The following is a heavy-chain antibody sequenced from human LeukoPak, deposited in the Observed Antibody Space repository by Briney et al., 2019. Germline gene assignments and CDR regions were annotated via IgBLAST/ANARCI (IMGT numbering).Heavy chain of an antibody. J-gene: IGHJ4*02. Sequence: PSGTLSLTCAVSGGSISSSNWWSWVRQPPGKGLEWIGEIYHSGSANYNPSLKSRVTISVDKSKNQFSLKLSSVTAADTAVYYCARALAISGSYYPYFDYWGQGTLVTVSS. V-gene: IGHV4-4*02. CDR2: IYHSGSA. CDR1: GGSISSSNW. CDR3: ARALAISGSYYPYFDY. D-gene: IGHD1-26*01.